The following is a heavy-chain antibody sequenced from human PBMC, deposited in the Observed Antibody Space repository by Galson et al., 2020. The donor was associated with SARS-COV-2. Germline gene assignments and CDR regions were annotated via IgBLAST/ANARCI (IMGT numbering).Heavy chain of an antibody. Sequence: GGSLRLSCAASGFTFSNAWMSWVRQAPGKGLEWVGRIKSKTDGGTTDYAAPVKGRFTISRDDSKNTLYLQMNSLKTEDTAVYYCTTVPLSRFGEQEGYYYYGMDVWGQGTTVTVSS. V-gene: IGHV3-15*01. CDR2: IKSKTDGGTT. CDR3: TTVPLSRFGEQEGYYYYGMDV. J-gene: IGHJ6*02. D-gene: IGHD3-10*01. CDR1: GFTFSNAW.